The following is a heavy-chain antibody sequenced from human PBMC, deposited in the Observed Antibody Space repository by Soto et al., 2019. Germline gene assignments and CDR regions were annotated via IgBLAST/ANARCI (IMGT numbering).Heavy chain of an antibody. CDR1: GGSISSSSYY. Sequence: SETLSLTCTVSGGSISSSSYYWGWIRQPPGKGLEWIGSIYYSGSTYYNPSLKSRVTISVDTSRNQFSLKLSSVTAADTAVYYCAKTLRYFDWLLGYGMDVWGQGTTVTVSS. CDR3: AKTLRYFDWLLGYGMDV. D-gene: IGHD3-9*01. V-gene: IGHV4-39*01. J-gene: IGHJ6*02. CDR2: IYYSGST.